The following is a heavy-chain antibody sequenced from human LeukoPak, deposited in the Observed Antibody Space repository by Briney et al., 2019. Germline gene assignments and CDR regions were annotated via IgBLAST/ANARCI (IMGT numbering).Heavy chain of an antibody. CDR2: ISGSGGGT. V-gene: IGHV3-23*01. CDR1: GFTFSSIA. CDR3: AKDLGRYRNNFFDY. J-gene: IGHJ4*02. Sequence: GGSLRLSCAAPGFTFSSIARSWVRQAPDKGLEWVSTISGSGGGTYYADSVKGRFTISRDDSKNTLYLQMNSLRADDTAVYYCAKDLGRYRNNFFDYWGQGNLVTVSS. D-gene: IGHD1-26*01.